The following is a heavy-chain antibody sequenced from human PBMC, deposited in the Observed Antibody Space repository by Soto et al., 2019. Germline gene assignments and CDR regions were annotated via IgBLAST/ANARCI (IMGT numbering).Heavy chain of an antibody. CDR3: ARSMDV. CDR1: GFTFRTYT. Sequence: EVQVVESGRGLVKPGGSLRLSCAASGFTFRTYTMNWVRQAPGKGLEWVSSISSGSSYIYYADSVKGRFTISRDNAKNSLYLQMNSLRAEDTAVYYCARSMDVWGQGTTVTVSS. J-gene: IGHJ6*02. CDR2: ISSGSSYI. V-gene: IGHV3-21*01.